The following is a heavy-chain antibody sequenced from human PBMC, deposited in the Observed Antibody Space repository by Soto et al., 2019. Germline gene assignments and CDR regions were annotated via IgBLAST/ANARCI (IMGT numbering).Heavy chain of an antibody. J-gene: IGHJ3*02. CDR1: GFPFGSYA. V-gene: IGHV3-23*01. CDR2: ISGSGGRT. D-gene: IGHD3-16*01. Sequence: VSLRLSCVASGFPFGSYAMSWVRQTPGKGLEWVSGISGSGGRTYYADSVKGRFTISRDNSNNTLSLQMHILRVEDTAVYFCAKGGYYSLFDIWGQGTMVTVSS. CDR3: AKGGYYSLFDI.